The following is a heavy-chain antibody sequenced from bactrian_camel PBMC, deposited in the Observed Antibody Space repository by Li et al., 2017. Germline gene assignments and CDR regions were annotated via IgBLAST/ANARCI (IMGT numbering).Heavy chain of an antibody. J-gene: IGHJ4*01. Sequence: HVQLVESGGGSVQAGGSLILSCAASGYITSRYCIGWFRQAPGKEREGVATVDSDVRTRYADSVKGRFTISQDNAKNTVYLQMNSLKPEDTAMYYCAAARLPFLCNRLAEENYDFWGQGTQVTVS. V-gene: IGHV3S53*01. D-gene: IGHD1*01. CDR2: VDSDVRT. CDR3: AAARLPFLCNRLAEENYDF. CDR1: GYITSRYC.